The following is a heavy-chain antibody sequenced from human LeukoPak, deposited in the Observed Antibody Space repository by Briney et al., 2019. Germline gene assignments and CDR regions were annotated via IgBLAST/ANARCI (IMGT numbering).Heavy chain of an antibody. CDR2: INPNSGGT. J-gene: IGHJ6*03. CDR3: ARGDYYYYYMDV. Sequence: MGPINPNSGGTNYAQKFQGRVTMTRDTSISTAYMELSRLRSDDTAVYYCARGDYYYYYMDVWGKGTTVTVSS. V-gene: IGHV1-2*06.